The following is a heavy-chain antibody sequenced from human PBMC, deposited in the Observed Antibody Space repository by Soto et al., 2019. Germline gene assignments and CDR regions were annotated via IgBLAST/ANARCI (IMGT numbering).Heavy chain of an antibody. D-gene: IGHD6-13*01. Sequence: PGESLKISCKGSGYSFTSYWIGWVRQMPGKGLEWMGIIYPVDSDTRYSPSFQGQVTISADKSISTAYLQWSSLKASDTAMYYCAISGGGQKQQPPKYYYGMDVWGQGTTVTVSS. CDR2: IYPVDSDT. CDR3: AISGGGQKQQPPKYYYGMDV. CDR1: GYSFTSYW. V-gene: IGHV5-51*01. J-gene: IGHJ6*02.